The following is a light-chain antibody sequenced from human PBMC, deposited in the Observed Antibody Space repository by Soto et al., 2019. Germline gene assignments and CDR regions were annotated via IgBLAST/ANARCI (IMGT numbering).Light chain of an antibody. CDR2: GDN. CDR1: TSNIGAPYD. V-gene: IGLV1-40*01. J-gene: IGLJ3*02. CDR3: AAWDDNLSGWV. Sequence: QSVLTQPPSVSGAPGQRVSISCTGSTSNIGAPYDVHWYQHLPGTAPKLLIYGDNNRPSGVPDRFSGSKAGTSASLAISGLRSEDEADYHCAAWDDNLSGWVFGGGTKLTVL.